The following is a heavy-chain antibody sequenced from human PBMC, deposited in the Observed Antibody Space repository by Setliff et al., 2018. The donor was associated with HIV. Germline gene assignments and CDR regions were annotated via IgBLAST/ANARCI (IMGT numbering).Heavy chain of an antibody. D-gene: IGHD1-1*01. CDR2: IYNTGST. J-gene: IGHJ5*02. CDR1: GGSISSGGYY. Sequence: SETLSLTCTVSGGSISSGGYYWSWIRQHPGKDLEWIGYIYNTGSTYHSPSLESRVTISIDTSKNQFSLKLSSVTAADTAVYYCARAAGTFNWFDPWGQGTLVTVSS. V-gene: IGHV4-31*03. CDR3: ARAAGTFNWFDP.